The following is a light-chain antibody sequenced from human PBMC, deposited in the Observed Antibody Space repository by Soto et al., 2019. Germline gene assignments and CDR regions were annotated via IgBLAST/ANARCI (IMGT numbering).Light chain of an antibody. CDR3: QQYHNWPA. J-gene: IGKJ1*01. Sequence: EIVMTQSPATLSVSPGDRATLSCRASQSVCSSLAWYQQKPGQAPRLLIYGAATRATGIPARFSGSGSGTVFTLTISSLQSEDFAVYYCQQYHNWPAFGQGTKVEIK. CDR2: GAA. CDR1: QSVCSS. V-gene: IGKV3-15*01.